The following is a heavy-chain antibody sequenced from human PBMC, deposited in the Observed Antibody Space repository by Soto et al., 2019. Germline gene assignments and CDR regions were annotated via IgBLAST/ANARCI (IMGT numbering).Heavy chain of an antibody. CDR1: GFTFSSYA. Sequence: GSLRLSCAASGFTFSSYAMHWVRQAPGKGQEWVAVISYSGSKTYYADSVKGRFTISSANSKNTPYLPMNSLRAEETSVYYCATSNSGFCSSNSCSRPGYWGEGSAVAVSS. CDR2: ISYSGSKT. V-gene: IGHV3-30-3*01. CDR3: ATSNSGFCSSNSCSRPGY. J-gene: IGHJ4*02. D-gene: IGHD2-2*01.